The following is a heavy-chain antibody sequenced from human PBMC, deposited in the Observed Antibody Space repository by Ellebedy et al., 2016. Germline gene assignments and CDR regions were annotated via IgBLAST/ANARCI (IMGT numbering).Heavy chain of an antibody. D-gene: IGHD4-17*01. Sequence: SETLSLTCAVYGGSFSGYYWSWIRQPPGKGLEWIGEINHSGSTYYNPSLKSRVTISVDTSKNQFSLKLSSVTAADTAVYYCARATVTTFLFDYWGQGTLVTVSS. CDR3: ARATVTTFLFDY. V-gene: IGHV4-34*01. J-gene: IGHJ4*02. CDR2: INHSGST. CDR1: GGSFSGYY.